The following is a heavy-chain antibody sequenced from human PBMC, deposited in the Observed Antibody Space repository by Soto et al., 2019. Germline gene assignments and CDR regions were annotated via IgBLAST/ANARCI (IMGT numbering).Heavy chain of an antibody. D-gene: IGHD5-18*01. CDR2: ISSSGSTI. V-gene: IGHV3-48*03. J-gene: IGHJ4*02. CDR1: GFTFSSYE. Sequence: GGSLRLSCAASGFTFSSYEMNWVRQAPGKGLEWVSYISSSGSTIYYADSVKGRFTISRDNAKNSLYLQMNSLRAEDTAVYYCARDRYSYGVDYWGQGTLVTVSS. CDR3: ARDRYSYGVDY.